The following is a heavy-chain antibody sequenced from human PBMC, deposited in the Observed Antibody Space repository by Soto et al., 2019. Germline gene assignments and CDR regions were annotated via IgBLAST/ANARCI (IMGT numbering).Heavy chain of an antibody. CDR2: IIPIFGTA. CDR1: GGTFSSYA. CDR3: ARFPAAAAGTGRYYYYYYGMDV. J-gene: IGHJ6*02. D-gene: IGHD6-13*01. Sequence: SVKASCKASGGTFSSYAISWVRQPPGQGLEWMGGIIPIFGTANYAQKFQGRVTITADESTSTAYLQWSSLKASDTAMYYCARFPAAAAGTGRYYYYYYGMDVWGQGTTVTVSS. V-gene: IGHV1-69*13.